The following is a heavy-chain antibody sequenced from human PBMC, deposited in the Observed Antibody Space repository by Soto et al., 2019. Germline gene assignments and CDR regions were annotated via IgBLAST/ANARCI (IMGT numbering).Heavy chain of an antibody. CDR3: ARDADFGPEDPKFWAFDL. Sequence: QVQLQQSGPGLVKPSGTLSLTCAVSGVSTRGSEWWTWVRQAPGKGLGWIAETHASGPTNYNPSLQSRVTISLDTSKSQLSLTLIAVTAADTAVYFCARDADFGPEDPKFWAFDLWGQGTMVMVSS. D-gene: IGHD3-3*01. J-gene: IGHJ3*01. CDR2: THASGPT. V-gene: IGHV4-4*02. CDR1: GVSTRGSEW.